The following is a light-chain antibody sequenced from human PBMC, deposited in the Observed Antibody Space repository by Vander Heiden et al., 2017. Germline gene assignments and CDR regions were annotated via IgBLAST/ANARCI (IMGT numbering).Light chain of an antibody. J-gene: IGLJ1*01. CDR2: DVS. V-gene: IGLV2-14*03. Sequence: QSALTQPASVPGSPGQSITISCTGTSSDVGGYNYVSWYQQHPGKAPKLMIYDVSNRPSGVSNRFSGSKSGNTASLTISGLQAEDEGDYYCSSYTSSSTLEVFGTGTKVTVL. CDR3: SSYTSSSTLEV. CDR1: SSDVGGYNY.